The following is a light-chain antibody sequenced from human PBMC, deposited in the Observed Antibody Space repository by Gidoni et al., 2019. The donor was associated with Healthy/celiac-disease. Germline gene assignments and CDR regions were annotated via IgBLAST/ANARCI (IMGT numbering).Light chain of an antibody. V-gene: IGLV2-8*01. Sequence: QSALTQPPSASVSPGQSVTISCTGTSSHVGGYNYVSWYQQHPGKAPKLMIYEVSKRPSGVPDRFSGSKSGNTASLTVSGLQAEDEADYYCSSYAGSNNVVFGGGTKLTVL. CDR3: SSYAGSNNVV. J-gene: IGLJ2*01. CDR2: EVS. CDR1: SSHVGGYNY.